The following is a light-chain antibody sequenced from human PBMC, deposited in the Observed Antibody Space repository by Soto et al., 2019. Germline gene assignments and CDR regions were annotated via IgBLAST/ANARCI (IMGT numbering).Light chain of an antibody. Sequence: EIVLTQSPGTLSLSPGERATLSCRASQTVSSSYLAWYQQKPGQAPRLLIYGASTRATGIPARFSGSGSGTEFTLTISSLQSEDFAVYYCQQYNNWPARTFGQGTKVDI. V-gene: IGKV3-15*01. CDR1: QTVSSSY. J-gene: IGKJ1*01. CDR2: GAS. CDR3: QQYNNWPART.